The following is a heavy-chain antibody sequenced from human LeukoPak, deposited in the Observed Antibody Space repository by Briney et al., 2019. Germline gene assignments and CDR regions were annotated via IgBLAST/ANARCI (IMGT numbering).Heavy chain of an antibody. Sequence: GESLKISCKGSGYSFTSYWISWVRQMPGKGLEWMGRIDPSDSYTNYSPSFQGHVTISADKSISTAYLQWSSLKASDTAMYYCARHESGSYSPCYFDYWGQGTLVTVSS. CDR3: ARHESGSYSPCYFDY. D-gene: IGHD1-26*01. V-gene: IGHV5-10-1*01. CDR2: IDPSDSYT. CDR1: GYSFTSYW. J-gene: IGHJ4*02.